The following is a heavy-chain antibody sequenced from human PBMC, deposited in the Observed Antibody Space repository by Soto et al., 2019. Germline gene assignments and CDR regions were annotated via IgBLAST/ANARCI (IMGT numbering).Heavy chain of an antibody. V-gene: IGHV1-3*01. D-gene: IGHD2-2*01. J-gene: IGHJ3*02. CDR2: INAGNGNT. Sequence: QVQLVQSGAEVKKPGASVKVSCKASGYTFTSYAMHWVRQAPGQRLEWMGWINAGNGNTKYSQKFQGRVTITRDTAASTAYMELSSLRSEDTAVYYCAISGYCSSTSCKKGAFDIWGQGTMVTVSS. CDR3: AISGYCSSTSCKKGAFDI. CDR1: GYTFTSYA.